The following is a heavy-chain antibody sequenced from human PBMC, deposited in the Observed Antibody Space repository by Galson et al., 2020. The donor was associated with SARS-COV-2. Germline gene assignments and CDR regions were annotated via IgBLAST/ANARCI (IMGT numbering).Heavy chain of an antibody. V-gene: IGHV4-39*01. CDR1: GGSISSSSYY. Sequence: SETLSLTCTVSGGSISSSSYYWGWIRQPPGKGLEWIGSIYYSGSTYYNPSLKSRVTISVDTSKNQFSLKLSSVTAADTAVYYCARQAAAAGPEYFQHWGQGTLVTVSS. J-gene: IGHJ1*01. CDR2: IYYSGST. D-gene: IGHD6-13*01. CDR3: ARQAAAAGPEYFQH.